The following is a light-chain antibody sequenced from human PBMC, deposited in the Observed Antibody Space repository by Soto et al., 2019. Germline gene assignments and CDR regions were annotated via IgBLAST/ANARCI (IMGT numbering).Light chain of an antibody. CDR1: QTISSTF. V-gene: IGKV3-20*01. J-gene: IGKJ4*01. CDR2: GAS. Sequence: EIVLTQSPGTLSLSPGERATLLCRAGQTISSTFLAWYQQKPGQAPRLLIYGASSRATGIPDRFSGSGSGTDFTLTISRLEPEDFAVYYCQQFGSSPTFGGGTKVEIK. CDR3: QQFGSSPT.